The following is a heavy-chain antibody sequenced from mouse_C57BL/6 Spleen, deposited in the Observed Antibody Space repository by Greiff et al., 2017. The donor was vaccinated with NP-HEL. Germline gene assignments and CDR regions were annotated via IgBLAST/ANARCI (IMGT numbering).Heavy chain of an antibody. Sequence: EVKLMESGPELVKPGASVKISCKASGYSFTDYNMNWVKQSNGKSLEWIGVINPNYGTTSYNQKFKGKATLTVDQSSSTAYMQLNSLTSEDSAVYYCARGYGYDGRFDYWGQGTTLTVSS. J-gene: IGHJ2*01. CDR1: GYSFTDYN. CDR3: ARGYGYDGRFDY. D-gene: IGHD2-2*01. V-gene: IGHV1-39*01. CDR2: INPNYGTT.